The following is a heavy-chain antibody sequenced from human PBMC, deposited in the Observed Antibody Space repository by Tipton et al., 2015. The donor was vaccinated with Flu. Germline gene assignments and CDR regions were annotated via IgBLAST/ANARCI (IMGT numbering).Heavy chain of an antibody. CDR1: GFIVSNKF. V-gene: IGHV3-66*03. Sequence: VQLVQSGGGLIQPGGSMRLSCAASGFIVSNKFMNWVRQAPGKGLEWVAVIYSGGTTYYTDSVKGRFTISRDNPKNTLYLQMTSLRLEDAAVYYCARVASSFAWYFQSWGQGALVTVSS. D-gene: IGHD2/OR15-2a*01. J-gene: IGHJ4*02. CDR2: IYSGGTT. CDR3: ARVASSFAWYFQS.